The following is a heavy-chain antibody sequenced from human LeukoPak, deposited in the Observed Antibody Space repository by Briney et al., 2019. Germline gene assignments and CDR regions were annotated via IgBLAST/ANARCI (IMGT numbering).Heavy chain of an antibody. CDR3: ARFGLGIAAAGTDSWFDP. CDR2: INPNSGGT. D-gene: IGHD6-13*01. CDR1: GYTFTGYY. J-gene: IGHJ5*02. Sequence: ASVKVSCKASGYTFTGYYMHWVRQAPGQGLEWMGWINPNSGGTNYAQKFQGWVTMTRDTSISTAYMELSRLRSEDTAVYYCARFGLGIAAAGTDSWFDPWGQGTLVTVSS. V-gene: IGHV1-2*04.